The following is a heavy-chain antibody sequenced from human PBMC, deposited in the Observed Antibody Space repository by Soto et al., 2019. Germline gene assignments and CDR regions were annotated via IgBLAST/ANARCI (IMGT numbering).Heavy chain of an antibody. CDR3: ARTTLRWSRGMAFDI. D-gene: IGHD3-10*01. CDR1: GGFISSGGYY. J-gene: IGHJ3*02. CDR2: IYYSGST. Sequence: QVQLQESGPGLVKPSQTLSLTCTVSGGFISSGGYYWSWIRQHPGKGLEWIGYIYYSGSTYYNPSLKSRVTISVDTSKNQFSLKLSSVTAADTAVYYCARTTLRWSRGMAFDIWGQGTMVTVSS. V-gene: IGHV4-31*03.